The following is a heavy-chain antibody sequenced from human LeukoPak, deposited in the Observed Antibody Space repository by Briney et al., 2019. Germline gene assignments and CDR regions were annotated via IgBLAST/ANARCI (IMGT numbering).Heavy chain of an antibody. CDR1: GYTLTELS. D-gene: IGHD6-6*01. CDR2: FDPEGGET. CDR3: ATDQLGYYYGMDV. Sequence: ASVTVSCKVSGYTLTELSMHWVRQAPGKGLEWMGGFDPEGGETIYARKFQGRVTMTEDTSTDTAYMELSSLRSEDTAVYYCATDQLGYYYGMDVWGQGTTVTVSS. J-gene: IGHJ6*02. V-gene: IGHV1-24*01.